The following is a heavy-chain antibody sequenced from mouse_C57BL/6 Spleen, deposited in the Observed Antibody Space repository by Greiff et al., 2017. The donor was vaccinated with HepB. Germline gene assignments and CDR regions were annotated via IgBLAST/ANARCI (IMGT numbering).Heavy chain of an antibody. J-gene: IGHJ4*01. CDR1: GYTFTDYE. Sequence: VQLQQSGAELVRPGASVTLSCKASGYTFTDYEMHWVKQTPVHGLEWIGAIDPETGGTAYNQKFKGKAILTADKSSSTAYMELRSLTSEDSAVYYCTHYYGSSKDAMDYWGQGTSVTVSS. CDR2: IDPETGGT. D-gene: IGHD1-1*01. CDR3: THYYGSSKDAMDY. V-gene: IGHV1-15*01.